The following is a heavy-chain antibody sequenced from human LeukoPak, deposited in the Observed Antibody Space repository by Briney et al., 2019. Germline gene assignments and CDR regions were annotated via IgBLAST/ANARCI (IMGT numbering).Heavy chain of an antibody. CDR1: GFTFSNHW. CDR3: ATLKQDSGSYYDPFNY. D-gene: IGHD3-10*01. V-gene: IGHV3-23*01. Sequence: GGSLRLSCAASGFTFSNHWMSWVRQAPGKGLDWVSTISGSGGNTYYAASVKGRFAISRDNSKNTLYLQMNSLRAEDTAIYYCATLKQDSGSYYDPFNYWGQGTLVTVSS. J-gene: IGHJ4*02. CDR2: ISGSGGNT.